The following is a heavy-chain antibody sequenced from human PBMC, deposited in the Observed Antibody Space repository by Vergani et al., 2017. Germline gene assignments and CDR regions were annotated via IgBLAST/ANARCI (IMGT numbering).Heavy chain of an antibody. CDR1: GYTFTGYY. J-gene: IGHJ4*02. CDR3: ASIPFSGYGLGDY. V-gene: IGHV1-46*01. Sequence: QVQLVQSGAEVKKPGASVKVSCKASGYTFTGYYMHWVRQAPGQGLEWMGWINPNSGSTSYAQKFQGRVTMTRDTSTSTVYMELSSLRSEDTAVYYCASIPFSGYGLGDYWGQGTLVTVSS. CDR2: INPNSGST. D-gene: IGHD5-12*01.